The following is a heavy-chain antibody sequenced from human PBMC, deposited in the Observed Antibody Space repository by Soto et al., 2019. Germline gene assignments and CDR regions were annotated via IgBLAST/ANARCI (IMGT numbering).Heavy chain of an antibody. CDR1: GYSFTSYW. V-gene: IGHV5-51*01. CDR2: IYPGDSDT. D-gene: IGHD2-2*01. J-gene: IGHJ5*01. CDR3: ARLSSSPNAFDS. Sequence: GESLKISCKGSGYSFTSYWIGWVRQMPGKGLEGIGIIYPGDSDTRYSPSFQGQVTISADKSISTAYLQWSSLKASDTAMYYRARLSSSPNAFDSWGKGTLVTVSS.